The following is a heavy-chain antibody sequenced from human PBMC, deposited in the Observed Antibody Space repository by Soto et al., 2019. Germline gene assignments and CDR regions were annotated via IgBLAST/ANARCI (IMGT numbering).Heavy chain of an antibody. CDR1: GYPFSRYY. D-gene: IGHD2-15*01. J-gene: IGHJ6*02. CDR2: LNLNSGDI. CDR3: ARDWIVVVPAAARDPDYYYYGMDV. V-gene: IGHV1-46*01. Sequence: QVRLEQSGTEVREPGASANVSCKASGYPFSRYYMHWVRRAPGQGLEWMGILNLNSGDITYAPQFQGRLNVTRDASTSTVYMYLSSLRSDDTAVYYCARDWIVVVPAAARDPDYYYYGMDVWGQGTTVIVSS.